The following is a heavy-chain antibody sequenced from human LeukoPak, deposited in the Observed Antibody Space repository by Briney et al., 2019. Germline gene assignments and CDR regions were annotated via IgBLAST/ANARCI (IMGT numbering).Heavy chain of an antibody. CDR3: ARDPGGDSRSEMI. J-gene: IGHJ4*02. D-gene: IGHD3-22*01. V-gene: IGHV4-39*07. CDR1: GGSISSSSYY. Sequence: PSETLSLTCTVSGGSISSSSYYWGWIRQPPGKGLEWIGSIYYSGSTYYNPSLKSRVTISVDTSKNQFSLRLSSVTAADTAVYYCARDPGGDSRSEMIWSQGTLVTVSS. CDR2: IYYSGST.